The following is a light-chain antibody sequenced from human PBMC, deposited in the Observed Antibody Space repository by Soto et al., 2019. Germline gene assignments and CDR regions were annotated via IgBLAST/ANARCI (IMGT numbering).Light chain of an antibody. CDR2: EVS. J-gene: IGLJ2*01. Sequence: QSALTQPASMSGSPGQSITISCTGTSTDVGGYNFVSWYQQYPGKAPKLIIYEVSKRPSGISDRFSGSKSGNTASLTVSGLQAEDEADYYCSSCAGNHNLVFGGGTKLTVL. CDR1: STDVGGYNF. CDR3: SSCAGNHNLV. V-gene: IGLV2-8*01.